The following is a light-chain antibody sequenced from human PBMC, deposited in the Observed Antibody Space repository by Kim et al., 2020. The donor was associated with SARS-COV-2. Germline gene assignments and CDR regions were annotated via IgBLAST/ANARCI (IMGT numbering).Light chain of an antibody. CDR3: QQYNSYPWT. V-gene: IGKV1-5*03. CDR2: KAS. J-gene: IGKJ1*01. Sequence: SVTITGRASQSINTWLAWYQQIPGKAPKILIHKASDLENGVPSRFSGSASGTEFTLTISSLQPDDFATYYCQQYNSYPWTSCQGTNVDIK. CDR1: QSINTW.